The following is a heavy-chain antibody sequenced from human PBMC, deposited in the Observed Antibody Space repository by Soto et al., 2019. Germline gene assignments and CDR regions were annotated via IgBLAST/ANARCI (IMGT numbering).Heavy chain of an antibody. CDR2: IWYAGSNK. CDR1: GFTFSSYG. V-gene: IGHV3-33*01. CDR3: ARDLSVLMVYASYFDY. Sequence: QVQLVESGGGVVQPGRSLRLSCAASGFTFSSYGMHWVRQAPGKGLVWVAVIWYAGSNKYYADSVKGRFTISRDNSKTTLYLQMNSLRAEDTAVYYCARDLSVLMVYASYFDYWGQGTLVTVSS. J-gene: IGHJ4*02. D-gene: IGHD2-8*01.